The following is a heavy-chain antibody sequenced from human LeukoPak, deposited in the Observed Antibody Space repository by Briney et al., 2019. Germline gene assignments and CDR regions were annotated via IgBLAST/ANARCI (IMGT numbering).Heavy chain of an antibody. V-gene: IGHV3-23*01. CDR1: GFTFSNYA. CDR3: ARDLGSYGSGSNTLDY. CDR2: ISGSGGRT. Sequence: GGSLRLSCAASGFTFSNYAMSWVRQAPGKGLEWVSAISGSGGRTYYADSVKGRFTLSRDNSKNTLYLQMNSLRAEDTAVYYCARDLGSYGSGSNTLDYWGQGTLVTVSS. J-gene: IGHJ4*02. D-gene: IGHD3-10*01.